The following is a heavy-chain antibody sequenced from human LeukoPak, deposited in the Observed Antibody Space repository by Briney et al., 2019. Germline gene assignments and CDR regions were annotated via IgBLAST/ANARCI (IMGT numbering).Heavy chain of an antibody. Sequence: PSETLSLTCTVSGGSTSSSSYYWGWIRQPPGKGLEWIGSIYYSGSTYYNPSLKSRVTISVDTSKNQFSLKLSSVTAADTAVYYCAATDIVVVPAANPFDYWGQGTLVTVSS. CDR1: GGSTSSSSYY. J-gene: IGHJ4*02. CDR2: IYYSGST. V-gene: IGHV4-39*07. D-gene: IGHD2-2*01. CDR3: AATDIVVVPAANPFDY.